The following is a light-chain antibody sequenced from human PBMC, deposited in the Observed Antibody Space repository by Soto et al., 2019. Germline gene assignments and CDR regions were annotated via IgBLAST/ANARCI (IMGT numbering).Light chain of an antibody. CDR2: DVN. J-gene: IGLJ3*02. CDR3: SSYAGSNNWV. V-gene: IGLV2-8*01. CDR1: STDVGNYNY. Sequence: QSALTQPPSASGSPGQSLTISCTGTSTDVGNYNYVSRYQQHPGKAPKLMISDVNRRPSGVPDRFSGSKSGNTASLTVSGLQAEDEADYYCSSYAGSNNWVFGGGTKVTVL.